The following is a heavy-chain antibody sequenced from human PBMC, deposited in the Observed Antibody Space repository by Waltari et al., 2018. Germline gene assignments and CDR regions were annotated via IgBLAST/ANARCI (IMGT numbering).Heavy chain of an antibody. CDR2: IYYSGST. Sequence: QLQLQESGPGLVKPSETLSLTCTVSGGSISSSSYYWGWIRQPPGKGLEWIGSIYYSGSTYYNPSLKSRVTISVDTSKNQFSLKLSSVTAADTAVYYCARLTTVTTGGYWYFDLWGRGTLVTVSS. J-gene: IGHJ2*01. V-gene: IGHV4-39*07. CDR3: ARLTTVTTGGYWYFDL. CDR1: GGSISSSSYY. D-gene: IGHD4-17*01.